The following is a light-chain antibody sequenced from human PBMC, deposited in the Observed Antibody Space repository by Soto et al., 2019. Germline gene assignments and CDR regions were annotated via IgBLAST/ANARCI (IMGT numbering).Light chain of an antibody. J-gene: IGKJ4*01. CDR2: DAS. CDR1: QNVYNN. Sequence: EIVMTPSPATLSMTPGEGATLSCKASQNVYNNLAWYQQRPGQPPRLLIYDASTRATGISARFSGSGYGTEFTLTISSLQSEDFAVYFCQQCRNWPLTFGGGTKVDIK. CDR3: QQCRNWPLT. V-gene: IGKV3-15*01.